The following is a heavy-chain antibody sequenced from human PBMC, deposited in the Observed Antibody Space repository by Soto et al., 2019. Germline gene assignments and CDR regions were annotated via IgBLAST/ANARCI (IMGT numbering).Heavy chain of an antibody. D-gene: IGHD2-15*01. V-gene: IGHV4-39*07. J-gene: IGHJ5*02. Sequence: SETLSLTCTVSGGSISSSSYYWGWIRQPPGKGLEWIGSIYYSGSTYYNPSLKSRVTISVDTSKNQFSLKLSSVTAADTAVYYCARVLRGGSCWIGWFDPWGQGTLVTVSS. CDR1: GGSISSSSYY. CDR2: IYYSGST. CDR3: ARVLRGGSCWIGWFDP.